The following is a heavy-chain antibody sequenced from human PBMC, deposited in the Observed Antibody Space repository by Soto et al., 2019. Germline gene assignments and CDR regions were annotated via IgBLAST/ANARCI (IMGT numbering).Heavy chain of an antibody. CDR3: ASITVRGVGLDYFDY. CDR2: IYYSGST. J-gene: IGHJ4*02. Sequence: QLQLQESGPGLVKPSETLSLTCTVSGGSISSSSYYWGWIRQPPGKGLEWIGSIYYSGSTYYNPSLKSRVTISVDTSKNQFSLKLSSVTAADTAVYYCASITVRGVGLDYFDYWGQGTLVTVSS. CDR1: GGSISSSSYY. V-gene: IGHV4-39*01. D-gene: IGHD3-10*01.